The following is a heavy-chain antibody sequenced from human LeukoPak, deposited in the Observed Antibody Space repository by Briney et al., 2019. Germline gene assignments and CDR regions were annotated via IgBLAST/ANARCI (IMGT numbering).Heavy chain of an antibody. J-gene: IGHJ4*02. V-gene: IGHV3-7*01. CDR1: GFNFGDSW. CDR3: LRDAGWCRGDY. Sequence: GGSLRLSCIASGFNFGDSWMSWVRQAPGKGLKWVANIKGDGSKKKYVDSVRGRFSISRDNAKNSLFLQMNSLSVEDTAVYFCLRDAGWCRGDYWGQGTLVSVSS. CDR2: IKGDGSKK. D-gene: IGHD6-19*01.